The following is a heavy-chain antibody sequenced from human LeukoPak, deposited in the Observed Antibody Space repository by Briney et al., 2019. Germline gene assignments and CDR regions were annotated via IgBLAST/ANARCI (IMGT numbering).Heavy chain of an antibody. CDR1: GGTFSSYA. V-gene: IGHV1-69*05. Sequence: GASVKVSCKASGGTFSSYAISWVRQAPGQGLEWMGGIIPIFGTANYAQKFQGRVTITTDESTSTAYMELSSLRSEDTAVYYCARACSSTSCYTWGLNYYYMDVWGKGTTVTVSS. J-gene: IGHJ6*03. D-gene: IGHD2-2*02. CDR3: ARACSSTSCYTWGLNYYYMDV. CDR2: IIPIFGTA.